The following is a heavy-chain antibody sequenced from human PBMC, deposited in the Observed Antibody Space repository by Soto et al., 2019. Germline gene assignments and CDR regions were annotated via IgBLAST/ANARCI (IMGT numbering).Heavy chain of an antibody. Sequence: QVQLVQSGAEVKKPGASVKVSCKASGYTFTSYDINWVRQATGQGLEWMGWMNPNSGNTGYAQKFQGRVTMTRNTXXXXXXMELSSLRSEDTAVYYCATRDPDLWFGDYYGMDVWGQGTTVTVSS. J-gene: IGHJ6*02. D-gene: IGHD3-10*01. V-gene: IGHV1-8*01. CDR1: GYTFTSYD. CDR2: MNPNSGNT. CDR3: ATRDPDLWFGDYYGMDV.